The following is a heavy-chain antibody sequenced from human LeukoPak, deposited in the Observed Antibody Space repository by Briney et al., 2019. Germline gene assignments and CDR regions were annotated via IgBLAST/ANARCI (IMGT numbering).Heavy chain of an antibody. V-gene: IGHV3-23*01. CDR3: APNWFDP. J-gene: IGHJ5*02. CDR1: GFTFSSHA. CDR2: ISGSGGST. Sequence: SGGSLRLSCAASGFTFSSHAMSWVRQAPGKGLEWVPGISGSGGSTYYADSVKGRFTISRDNSKNTLHLQMNSLRAEDTAVYYCAPNWFDPWGQGTLVTVSS.